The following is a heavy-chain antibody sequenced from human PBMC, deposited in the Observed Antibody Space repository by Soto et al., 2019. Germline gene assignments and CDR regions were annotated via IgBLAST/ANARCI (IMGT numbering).Heavy chain of an antibody. CDR3: AKGYYYDSSGHLDY. D-gene: IGHD3-22*01. CDR2: ISGSGGST. Sequence: EVQLLESGGGLVQPGGSLRLSCAASGFTFSSYAMSWVRQAPGKGLEWVSAISGSGGSTYYADSVQGRFTISRDNSKNTLYLQMNSLRAEDTAVYYCAKGYYYDSSGHLDYWGQGTLVTVSS. V-gene: IGHV3-23*01. J-gene: IGHJ4*02. CDR1: GFTFSSYA.